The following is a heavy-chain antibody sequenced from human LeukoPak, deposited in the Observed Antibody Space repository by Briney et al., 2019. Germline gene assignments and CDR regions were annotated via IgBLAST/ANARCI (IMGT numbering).Heavy chain of an antibody. D-gene: IGHD6-19*01. Sequence: GGSLRLSCAASGFTFSSYSMNWVRQAPGKGLEWVSYISSSSSTIYYADSVKGRFTISRDNAKNSLYLQMNSLRAEDTAVYYCARDEKTSGWSPYYYYYMDVWGKGTTVTVSS. J-gene: IGHJ6*03. CDR2: ISSSSSTI. CDR1: GFTFSSYS. CDR3: ARDEKTSGWSPYYYYYMDV. V-gene: IGHV3-48*01.